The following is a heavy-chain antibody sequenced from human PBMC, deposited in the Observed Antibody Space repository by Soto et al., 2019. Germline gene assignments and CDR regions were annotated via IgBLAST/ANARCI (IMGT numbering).Heavy chain of an antibody. V-gene: IGHV4-59*01. D-gene: IGHD2-8*01. J-gene: IGHJ5*02. CDR1: GGSISRYY. CDR2: AYYSGDT. CDR3: ARDRSTYGGGGTGEVKENWFDP. Sequence: SETLSLTCSVSGGSISRYYWSWIRQPPGKGLEWIGYAYYSGDTGYNPSLQSRVTLAGDTSKNKVYLKLTSVTAADTAVYYCARDRSTYGGGGTGEVKENWFDPWGQGALVTV.